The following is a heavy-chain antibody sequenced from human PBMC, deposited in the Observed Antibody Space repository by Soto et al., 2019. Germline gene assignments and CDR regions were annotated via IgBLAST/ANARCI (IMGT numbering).Heavy chain of an antibody. V-gene: IGHV4-39*01. D-gene: IGHD6-13*01. CDR3: ARHSGSSSWYGPSVNDY. CDR2: IYYSGST. CDR1: GGSISSSSYY. J-gene: IGHJ4*02. Sequence: QLQLQESGPGLVKPSETLSLTCTVSGGSISSSSYYWGWIRQPPGKGLEWIGSIYYSGSTYYNPSLKSRVTISVDTSKNQFSLKLSSVTAADTAVYYCARHSGSSSWYGPSVNDYWGQGTLVTVSS.